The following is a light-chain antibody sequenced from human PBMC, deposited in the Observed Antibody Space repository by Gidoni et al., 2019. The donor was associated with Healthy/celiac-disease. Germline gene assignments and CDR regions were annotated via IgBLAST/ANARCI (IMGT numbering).Light chain of an antibody. V-gene: IGLV2-8*01. CDR2: EVT. J-gene: IGLJ3*02. CDR1: SSDIGAYNY. CDR3: TSYASPNRGV. Sequence: QSALTQPPSASGSRGQTVTISCTGTSSDIGAYNYVCWYQQHPGKAPKLIIYEVTKRPPGVPERCSGSKSGNTASLTVSGLQAEDEADYYCTSYASPNRGVFGGGTKLTVL.